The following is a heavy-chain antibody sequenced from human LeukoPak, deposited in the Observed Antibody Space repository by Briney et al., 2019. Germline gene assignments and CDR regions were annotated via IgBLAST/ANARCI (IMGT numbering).Heavy chain of an antibody. D-gene: IGHD3-16*01. J-gene: IGHJ6*02. Sequence: GGSLRLSCAASGFTFSSYAVSWVRQAPGKGLEWVSAISGSGGSTYYADSVKGRFTISRDNSKNTLYLQMNSLRAEDTAVYYCAKSGPDYDPWGYYYYGMDVWGQGTTVTVSS. CDR2: ISGSGGST. V-gene: IGHV3-23*01. CDR3: AKSGPDYDPWGYYYYGMDV. CDR1: GFTFSSYA.